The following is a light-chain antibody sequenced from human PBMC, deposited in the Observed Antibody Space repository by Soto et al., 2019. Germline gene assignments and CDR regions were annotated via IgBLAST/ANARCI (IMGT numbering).Light chain of an antibody. CDR3: QQYGSSPRT. CDR1: ESVSSSY. CDR2: GAS. J-gene: IGKJ1*01. V-gene: IGKV3-20*01. Sequence: EILLTQSRGTVSLSPGEISTLSCSASESVSSSYLAWYQQKPGQAPRLLIYGASSRATGIPDRFRGSGSGTDLTLTISRLEPEEFAVYYCQQYGSSPRTVGQGTKVDIK.